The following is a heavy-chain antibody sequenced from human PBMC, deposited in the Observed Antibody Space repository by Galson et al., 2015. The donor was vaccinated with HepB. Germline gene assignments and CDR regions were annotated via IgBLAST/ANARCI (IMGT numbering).Heavy chain of an antibody. CDR1: GFTFSSYA. V-gene: IGHV3-23*01. J-gene: IGHJ4*02. D-gene: IGHD1-26*01. CDR3: ARGTRNSVGATIGFDF. Sequence: SLRLSCAASGFTFSSYALSWVRQAPGKGLEWVSAISSSGGRTFYADSEKGRFTISRDNSKDTVYLQMNSLRAEDTAVYYCARGTRNSVGATIGFDFWGQGTLVTVSS. CDR2: ISSSGGRT.